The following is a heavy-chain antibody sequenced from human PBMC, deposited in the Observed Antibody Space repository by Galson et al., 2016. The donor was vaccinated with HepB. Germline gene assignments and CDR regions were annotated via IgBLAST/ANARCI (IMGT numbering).Heavy chain of an antibody. Sequence: SLRLSCAASGFTFSSYGMSWVRQASGKGLEWVSGIRTSGDRIKYADSVKGRFTISRDNSKTTLYLQMNSLRAEDTAVYYCAKDDLVNWGSPIDYWGQGTLVTVSS. CDR2: IRTSGDRI. CDR3: AKDDLVNWGSPIDY. V-gene: IGHV3-23*01. D-gene: IGHD7-27*01. J-gene: IGHJ4*02. CDR1: GFTFSSYG.